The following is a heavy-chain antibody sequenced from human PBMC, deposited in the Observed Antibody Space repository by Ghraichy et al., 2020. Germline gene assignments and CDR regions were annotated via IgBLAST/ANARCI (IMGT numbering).Heavy chain of an antibody. CDR3: ARSTLVQPCDR. D-gene: IGHD2-2*01. Sequence: ETLSLTCTLSGDSFHGYSWSWLRQSPGEGLEWIGEIKHGGATNYNPSLEGRLTISTDSSKSQVSLQMTSVTAADTAVYFCARSTLVQPCDRWGQGTLVTVSS. J-gene: IGHJ5*02. V-gene: IGHV4-34*01. CDR2: IKHGGAT. CDR1: GDSFHGYS.